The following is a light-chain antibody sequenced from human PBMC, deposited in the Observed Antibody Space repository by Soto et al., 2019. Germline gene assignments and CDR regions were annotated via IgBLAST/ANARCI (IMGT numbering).Light chain of an antibody. Sequence: DIQMTQSPSSLSASVGDRVTITCRASQGISKYLGWYQQKPGKVPELLIYAASTLQSGVPSRFSGSGSGPDFTLNISSLQPEDVATYYCQEYNSAPWTFGQGTKVEIK. CDR1: QGISKY. V-gene: IGKV1-27*01. J-gene: IGKJ1*01. CDR3: QEYNSAPWT. CDR2: AAS.